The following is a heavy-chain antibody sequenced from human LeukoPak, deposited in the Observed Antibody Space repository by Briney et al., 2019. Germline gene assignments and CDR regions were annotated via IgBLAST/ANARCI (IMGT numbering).Heavy chain of an antibody. CDR2: TNHSGST. CDR3: ASPTTVTTSAYRAFDI. CDR1: GGSFSDNY. D-gene: IGHD4-17*01. J-gene: IGHJ3*02. V-gene: IGHV4-34*01. Sequence: SETLSLTCAVYGGSFSDNYWSWIRQPPGKGLEWIGETNHSGSTNYSPSLRSRVTISVDTSKNQFSLNLRSVTAADTAVYYCASPTTVTTSAYRAFDIWGQGTMVTVSA.